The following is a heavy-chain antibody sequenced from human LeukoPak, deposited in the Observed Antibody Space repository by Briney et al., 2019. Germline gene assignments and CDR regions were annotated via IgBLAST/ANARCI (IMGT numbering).Heavy chain of an antibody. CDR2: TDSSGGST. J-gene: IGHJ4*02. V-gene: IGHV3-64D*06. D-gene: IGHD6-6*01. CDR3: VKRSMTSKSNYYYDF. Sequence: GGSLRLSCSASGFTFSSYAMHWVRQAPGKGLEYVSSTDSSGGSTYYAESVKGRFAISRDNSKNTLYLQMSSLRAEDTAVYYCVKRSMTSKSNYYYDFWGQGALVTVSS. CDR1: GFTFSSYA.